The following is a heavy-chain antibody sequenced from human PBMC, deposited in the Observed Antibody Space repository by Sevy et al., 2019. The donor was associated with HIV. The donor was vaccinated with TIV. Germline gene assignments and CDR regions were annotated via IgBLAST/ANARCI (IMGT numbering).Heavy chain of an antibody. J-gene: IGHJ4*02. D-gene: IGHD3-9*01. CDR3: ARERGSNILTLGLDF. CDR2: IHASGST. V-gene: IGHV4-61*02. CDR1: AGSISSDSYF. Sequence: SETLSLTCTVSAGSISSDSYFWNWIRQPAGKGLEWLGRIHASGSTIYNPSLKSRVTMSVDKSKSQFSLRLTSVTAADSAVYFCARERGSNILTLGLDFWGQGSLVTVSS.